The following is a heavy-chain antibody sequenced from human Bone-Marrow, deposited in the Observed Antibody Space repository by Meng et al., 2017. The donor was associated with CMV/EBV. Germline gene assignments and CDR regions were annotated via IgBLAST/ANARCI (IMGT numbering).Heavy chain of an antibody. CDR1: GFTVSLND. Sequence: GESLKISCAASGFTVSLNDMTWVRQAPGKGLEWVTVISYDGSNKYYADSVKGRFTISRDNAKNSLYLQMNSLRAEDTAVYYCARVAPLGSGGDSFDYWGQGTLVTVSS. CDR2: ISYDGSNK. J-gene: IGHJ4*02. V-gene: IGHV3-30*12. CDR3: ARVAPLGSGGDSFDY. D-gene: IGHD2-15*01.